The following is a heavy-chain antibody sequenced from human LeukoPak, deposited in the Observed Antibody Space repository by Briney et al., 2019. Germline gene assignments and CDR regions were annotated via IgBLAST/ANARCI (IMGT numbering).Heavy chain of an antibody. CDR2: IYYSGST. J-gene: IGHJ4*02. CDR3: ARVDPDSSSTLEVFDY. D-gene: IGHD6-6*01. V-gene: IGHV4-59*01. CDR1: GDSINSYR. Sequence: SETLSLTCTVSGDSINSYRWSWIRQPPGKGLEWIGYIYYSGSTNYNPSLKSRVTISVDTSKNQFSLKLSSVTAADTAVYYCARVDPDSSSTLEVFDYWGQGTLVTVSS.